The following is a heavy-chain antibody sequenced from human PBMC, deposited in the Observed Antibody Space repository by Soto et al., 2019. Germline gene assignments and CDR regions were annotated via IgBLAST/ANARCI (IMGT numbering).Heavy chain of an antibody. D-gene: IGHD3-16*01. J-gene: IGHJ4*02. CDR3: ASQRRDGFFGDY. Sequence: EVQVVESGGGLVQPGGSLRHSCVGSGFTFSTYWMTWVRQAPGKGLEWVANIKQDGSEKHYVDSVKGRFTISRDNPKNSLYLQMNSLRAEDTAVYYCASQRRDGFFGDYWGQGTLVTVSS. CDR2: IKQDGSEK. CDR1: GFTFSTYW. V-gene: IGHV3-7*01.